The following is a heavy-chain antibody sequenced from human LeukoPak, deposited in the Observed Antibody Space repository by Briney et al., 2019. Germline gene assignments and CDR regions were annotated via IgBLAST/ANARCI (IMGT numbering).Heavy chain of an antibody. CDR2: IYSGGST. J-gene: IGHJ1*01. V-gene: IGHV3-66*02. CDR1: GFNVSSNY. CDR3: ARGGLGYYDSSGYYYASEYFQH. Sequence: GGSLRLSCAASGFNVSSNYMSWVRQAPGKGLEWVSVIYSGGSTYYADSVKGRFTISRDNSKNTLYLQMNSLRAEDTAVYYCARGGLGYYDSSGYYYASEYFQHWGQGTLVSVSS. D-gene: IGHD3-22*01.